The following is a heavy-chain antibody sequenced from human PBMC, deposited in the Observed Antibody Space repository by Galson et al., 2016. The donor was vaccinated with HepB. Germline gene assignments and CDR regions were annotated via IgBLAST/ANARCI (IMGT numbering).Heavy chain of an antibody. D-gene: IGHD2-21*01. CDR1: GFTFSSYW. CDR2: INSDESNT. J-gene: IGHJ4*02. V-gene: IGHV3-74*01. Sequence: SLRLSCAASGFTFSSYWMHWVRQAPGKGLVWVSRINSDESNTNYADSVKGRFTISRDNAKDTLYLQMSSLRAEDTAVYYCARGGGYYYFVYWGQGNLVTVSS. CDR3: ARGGGYYYFVY.